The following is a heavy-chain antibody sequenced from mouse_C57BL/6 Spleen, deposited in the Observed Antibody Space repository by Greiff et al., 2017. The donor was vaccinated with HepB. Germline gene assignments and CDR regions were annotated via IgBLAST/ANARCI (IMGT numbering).Heavy chain of an antibody. CDR2: ISYDGSN. V-gene: IGHV3-6*01. CDR1: GYSITSGYY. CDR3: ARGDWDEDWFAY. Sequence: EVQRVESGPGLVKPSQSLSLTCSVTGYSITSGYYWNWIRQFPGNKLEWMGYISYDGSNNYNPSPKNRISITRDTSKNQFFLKLNSVTTEDTATYYCARGDWDEDWFAYWGQGTLVTVSA. D-gene: IGHD4-1*01. J-gene: IGHJ3*01.